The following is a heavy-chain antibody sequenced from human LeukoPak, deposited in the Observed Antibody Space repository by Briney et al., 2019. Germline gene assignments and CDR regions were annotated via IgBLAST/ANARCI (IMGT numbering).Heavy chain of an antibody. CDR1: GGSISSGSYY. CDR2: IYTSGST. V-gene: IGHV4-61*02. Sequence: TLSLTCTVSGGSISSGSYYWSWIRQPAGKGLEWIGRIYTSGSTNYNPSLKSRVTISVDTSKNQFSLKLSSVTAADTAVYYCARVEVHDAFDIWGQGTMVTVSS. J-gene: IGHJ3*02. CDR3: ARVEVHDAFDI.